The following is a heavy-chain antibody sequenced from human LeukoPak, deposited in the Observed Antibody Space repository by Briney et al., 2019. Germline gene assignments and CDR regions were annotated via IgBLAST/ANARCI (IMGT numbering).Heavy chain of an antibody. V-gene: IGHV4-34*01. J-gene: IGHJ4*02. CDR2: INHRGTT. D-gene: IGHD1-26*01. CDR3: ARSWAGMYYPFYHFDY. CDR1: GDSFSGYY. Sequence: PSETLSLTCAVYGDSFSGYYWSWIRQPPGKGLEWIAEINHRGTTHYNPSLKSRVNISADTSKNQFSLHLDSVTAADTAVYYCARSWAGMYYPFYHFDYWGQGTLVSVSS.